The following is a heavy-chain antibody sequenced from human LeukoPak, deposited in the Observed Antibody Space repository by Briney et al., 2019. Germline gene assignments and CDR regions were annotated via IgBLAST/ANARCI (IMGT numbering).Heavy chain of an antibody. Sequence: GGPLTLSCAASGFMFSSYGMHWVRQAPDKGLEWVAFIRYDGSNKYYADSVMGRFTISRDNSKSTVYLEMNSLRADDTAVYYCARGEGYDILDYWGQGTLVTVSS. V-gene: IGHV3-30*02. CDR1: GFMFSSYG. CDR2: IRYDGSNK. CDR3: ARGEGYDILDY. J-gene: IGHJ4*02. D-gene: IGHD3-9*01.